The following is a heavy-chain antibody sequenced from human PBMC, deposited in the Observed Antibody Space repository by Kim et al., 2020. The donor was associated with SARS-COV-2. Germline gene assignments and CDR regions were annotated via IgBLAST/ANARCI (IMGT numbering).Heavy chain of an antibody. CDR3: ARVTTQRYASSWAY. D-gene: IGHD6-13*01. J-gene: IGHJ4*02. V-gene: IGHV3-23*01. Sequence: GGSLRLSCAASGFTFTNYAMTWVRQAPGKGLDWVSTISGAGGTIYYADSVKGRFIISRDNSKNTLYLQMNSLRAEDTAFYYCARVTTQRYASSWAYWGQGTLVTGSS. CDR1: GFTFTNYA. CDR2: ISGAGGTI.